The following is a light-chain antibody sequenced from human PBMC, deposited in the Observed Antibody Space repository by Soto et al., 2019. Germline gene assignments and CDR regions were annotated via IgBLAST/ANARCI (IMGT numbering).Light chain of an antibody. J-gene: IGKJ4*01. CDR1: QSVSRSY. CDR2: GAS. V-gene: IGKV3-20*01. Sequence: EIVLTQSPGTLSLSPGERATLSCRASQSVSRSYLAWYQQKPGQAPRLLIYGASSRATGIPDRFSGSGSGTDFTLTISRLEPEDVAVYYCQQYGSLFGGGTKVEIK. CDR3: QQYGSL.